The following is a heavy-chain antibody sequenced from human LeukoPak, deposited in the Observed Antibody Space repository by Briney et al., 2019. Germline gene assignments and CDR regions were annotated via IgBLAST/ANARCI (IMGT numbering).Heavy chain of an antibody. CDR3: ATQKD. CDR1: GGSISSGGYS. Sequence: SETLSLTCAVSGGSISSGGYSWSWIRQPPGKGLEWIGYIYHSGSTYYNPSLKSRVTISVDTSKNQFSLKLSSVTAADTAVYYCATQKDWGQGTLVTVSS. V-gene: IGHV4-30-2*01. CDR2: IYHSGST. J-gene: IGHJ4*02.